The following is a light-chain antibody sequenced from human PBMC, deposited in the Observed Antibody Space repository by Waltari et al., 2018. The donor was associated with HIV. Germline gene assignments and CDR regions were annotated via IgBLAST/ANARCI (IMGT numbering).Light chain of an antibody. CDR1: SSNIGSHS. J-gene: IGLJ2*01. CDR3: AAWDDSLTGPV. V-gene: IGLV1-44*01. CDR2: SNN. Sequence: QSVLTQSPSASGTPGQRVIIACSGSSSNIGSHSVNWYQQLPGTAPKLLIYSNNERPSGVPDRFSGSKSGTSASLAISGLQSEDEAAYHCAAWDDSLTGPVFGGGTKLTVL.